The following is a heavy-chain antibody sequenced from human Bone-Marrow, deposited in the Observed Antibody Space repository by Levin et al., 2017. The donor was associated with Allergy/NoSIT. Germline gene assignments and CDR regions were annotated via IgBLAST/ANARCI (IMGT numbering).Heavy chain of an antibody. Sequence: GSGPTLVKPTQTLTLTCTFSGFSLSTSGVGVGWIRQSPGKALEWLALVYWDDDKRYTPSLRSRLTITKDTARNQVVLTMTNVGPGDTGTYYCARSFCGGSSSVINWFDPWGQGALVTVSS. D-gene: IGHD6-13*01. CDR2: VYWDDDK. CDR1: GFSLSTSGVG. J-gene: IGHJ5*02. V-gene: IGHV2-5*02. CDR3: ARSFCGGSSSVINWFDP.